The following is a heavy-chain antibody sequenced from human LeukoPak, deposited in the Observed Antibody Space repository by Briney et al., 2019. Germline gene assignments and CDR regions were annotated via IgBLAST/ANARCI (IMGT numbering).Heavy chain of an antibody. Sequence: ASVKVSCKASGYTFTGYYMNWVRQAPGQGLEWMVWINPNSGGTNYAQKFQGRVTMTRDTSISTAYMELSRLRSDDTAVYYCVTSRGYSGCHDYWGQGTLVTVSS. CDR1: GYTFTGYY. CDR2: INPNSGGT. CDR3: VTSRGYSGCHDY. V-gene: IGHV1-2*02. D-gene: IGHD5-12*01. J-gene: IGHJ4*02.